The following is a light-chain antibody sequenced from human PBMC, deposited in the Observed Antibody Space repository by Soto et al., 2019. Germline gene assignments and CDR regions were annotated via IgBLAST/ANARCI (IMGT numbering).Light chain of an antibody. J-gene: IGLJ3*02. Sequence: QSVLTQSPSASASTGQSVTISCTGSSGDIGAYNYVSWYQQHPGKAPKLIIYEVNKRPSGVPDRFSGSKSGITASLTVSGLQADDEADYYCGAHAGSNTWVFGGGTKLTVL. CDR1: SGDIGAYNY. CDR2: EVN. CDR3: GAHAGSNTWV. V-gene: IGLV2-8*01.